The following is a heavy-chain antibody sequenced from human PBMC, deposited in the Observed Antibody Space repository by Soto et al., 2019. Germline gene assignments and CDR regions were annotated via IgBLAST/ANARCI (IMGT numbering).Heavy chain of an antibody. D-gene: IGHD2-15*01. Sequence: QVQLVQSGAEVNNPGASVKVSCKASGYTFTGYYMHWVRQAPGQGLEWMGWINPNSGGTNYAQKFQGWVTMTRDTSISTAYMELSRLRSDDTAVYYCARRGYCSGGSCSVFDIWGQVTMVTVSS. CDR2: INPNSGGT. CDR3: ARRGYCSGGSCSVFDI. V-gene: IGHV1-2*04. CDR1: GYTFTGYY. J-gene: IGHJ3*02.